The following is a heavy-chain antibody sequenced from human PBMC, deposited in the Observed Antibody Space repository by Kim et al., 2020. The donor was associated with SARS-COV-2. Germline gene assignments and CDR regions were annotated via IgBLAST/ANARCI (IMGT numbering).Heavy chain of an antibody. J-gene: IGHJ4*02. V-gene: IGHV3-53*04. D-gene: IGHD3-16*02. CDR2: IYSGGST. Sequence: GGSLRLSCAASGFTFSSNYMSWVRQAPGKGLEWVSVIYSGGSTYYADSVKGRFTISRHNSKNTLYLQMNSLRAEDTAVYYCAREGYSSEFDYWGQGTLVTVSS. CDR1: GFTFSSNY. CDR3: AREGYSSEFDY.